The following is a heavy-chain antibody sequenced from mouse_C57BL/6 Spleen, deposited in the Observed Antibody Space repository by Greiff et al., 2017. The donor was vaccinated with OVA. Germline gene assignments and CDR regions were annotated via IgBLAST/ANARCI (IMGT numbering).Heavy chain of an antibody. J-gene: IGHJ2*01. CDR1: GYAFSSYW. CDR2: IYPGDGDT. CDR3: AREGPGRGYFDY. D-gene: IGHD4-1*01. V-gene: IGHV1-80*01. Sequence: VQLQQSGAELVKPGASVKISCKASGYAFSSYWMNWVKQRPGKGLEWIGQIYPGDGDTNYNGKFKGKATLTADKSSSTAYMQLSSLTSEDSAVYFCAREGPGRGYFDYWGQGTTLTVSS.